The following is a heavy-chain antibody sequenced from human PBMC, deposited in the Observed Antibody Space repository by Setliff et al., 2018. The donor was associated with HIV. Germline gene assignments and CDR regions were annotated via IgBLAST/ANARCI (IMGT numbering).Heavy chain of an antibody. CDR2: ISYDGSNK. V-gene: IGHV3-30-3*01. Sequence: GGSLRLSCAASGFNFSSYAMHWVRQAPGKGLEWVAVISYDGSNKYYADSVKGRFTISRDNSKNTVYLQMNSLRAEDTAVYYCARGDTAMVTIDYWGQGTLVTVSS. J-gene: IGHJ4*02. D-gene: IGHD5-18*01. CDR1: GFNFSSYA. CDR3: ARGDTAMVTIDY.